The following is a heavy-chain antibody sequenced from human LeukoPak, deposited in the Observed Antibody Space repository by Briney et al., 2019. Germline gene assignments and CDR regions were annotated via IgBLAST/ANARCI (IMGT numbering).Heavy chain of an antibody. CDR3: ARARRDGYNFNY. V-gene: IGHV4-31*11. D-gene: IGHD5-24*01. Sequence: SETLSLTCAVYGGSFSGYYWSWIRQHPGKGLEWIGYIYYSGSTYYNPSLKSRVTISVDTSKNQFSLKLSSVTAADTAVYYCARARRDGYNFNYWGQGTLVTVSS. CDR2: IYYSGST. CDR1: GGSFSGYY. J-gene: IGHJ4*02.